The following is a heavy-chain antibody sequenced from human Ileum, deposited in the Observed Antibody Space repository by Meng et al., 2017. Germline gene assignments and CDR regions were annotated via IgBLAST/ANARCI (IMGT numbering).Heavy chain of an antibody. Sequence: VPLQASGPGLVRPPETLSLICTVSGASVTTSHYQWGWIRQPPGKGLEWIGYASTNYNPSLKSRLTISLDTSKNQVSLKLTSVTAADTAVYYCARDHWGSLDYWGQGILVTVSS. J-gene: IGHJ4*02. V-gene: IGHV4-61*01. CDR3: ARDHWGSLDY. CDR2: AST. CDR1: GASVTTSHYQ. D-gene: IGHD7-27*01.